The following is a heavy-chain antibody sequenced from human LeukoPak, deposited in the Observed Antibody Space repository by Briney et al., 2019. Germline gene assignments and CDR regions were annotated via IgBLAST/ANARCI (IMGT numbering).Heavy chain of an antibody. Sequence: SETLSLTCAVYGGSFSGYYWSWIRQPPGKGLEWIGEINHSGSTNYNPSLKSRVTISVDTSKNQFSLKLSSVTAADTAVYYCARTLFGVRYYYYMDVWGKGTTVTVSS. CDR3: ARTLFGVRYYYYMDV. V-gene: IGHV4-34*01. D-gene: IGHD3-10*01. CDR2: INHSGST. J-gene: IGHJ6*03. CDR1: GGSFSGYY.